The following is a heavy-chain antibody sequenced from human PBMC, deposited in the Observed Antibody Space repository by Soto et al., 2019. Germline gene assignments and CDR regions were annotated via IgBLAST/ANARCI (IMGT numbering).Heavy chain of an antibody. V-gene: IGHV3-15*01. D-gene: IGHD2-2*01. J-gene: IGHJ3*02. CDR2: IKRKIDGETT. CDR3: AVDAQCSSTNCPGAFDI. CDR1: GFTFTDVW. Sequence: EVQLVESGGGLVKPGGSLRLSCAASGFTFTDVWMTWVRQAPWKVLEWVGRIKRKIDGETTDYAAPVKGRFTISRDVLKNTLFLQMNSLKSEDTAVYYCAVDAQCSSTNCPGAFDIWGQGTMVTVSS.